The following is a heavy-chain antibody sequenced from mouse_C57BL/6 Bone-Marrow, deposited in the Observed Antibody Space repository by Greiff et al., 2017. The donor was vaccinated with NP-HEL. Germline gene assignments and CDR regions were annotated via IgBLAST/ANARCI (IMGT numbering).Heavy chain of an antibody. V-gene: IGHV5-9-1*02. Sequence: EVHLVESGEGLVKPGGSLKLSCAASGFTFSSYAMSWVRQTPEKRLEWVAYISSGGDYIYYADTVKGRFTISRDNARNTLYLQMSSLKSEDTAMYYCTRGPYPLFAYWGQGTLVTVSA. CDR2: ISSGGDYI. CDR1: GFTFSSYA. J-gene: IGHJ3*01. CDR3: TRGPYPLFAY. D-gene: IGHD6-5*01.